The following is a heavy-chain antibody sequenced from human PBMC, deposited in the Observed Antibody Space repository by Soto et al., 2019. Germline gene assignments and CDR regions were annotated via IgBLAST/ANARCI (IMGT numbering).Heavy chain of an antibody. CDR2: ISYDGSNK. CDR1: GFTFSSYG. CDR3: AKDRITGKLYYGMDV. Sequence: GGSLRLSCAASGFTFSSYGMHWVRQAPGKGLEWVAVISYDGSNKYYADSVKGRFTISRDNSKNTLYLQMNSLRAEDTAVYYCAKDRITGKLYYGMDVWGQGTTVTVSS. D-gene: IGHD1-20*01. V-gene: IGHV3-30*18. J-gene: IGHJ6*02.